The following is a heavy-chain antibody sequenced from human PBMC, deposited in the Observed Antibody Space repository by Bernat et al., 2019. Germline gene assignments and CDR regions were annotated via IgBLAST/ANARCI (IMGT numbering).Heavy chain of an antibody. D-gene: IGHD6-19*01. Sequence: EVQLLESGGGLVQPGGSLRLSRAASGSTSSSYAMSWVRQAPGKGLEWVSAISGSGGSTYYADSVKGRFTISRDNPKNTLYLQMNSLRAEDTAVDYCAKRQWLVLDYYYGMDVWGQGTTVTVSS. J-gene: IGHJ6*02. CDR2: ISGSGGST. CDR3: AKRQWLVLDYYYGMDV. V-gene: IGHV3-23*01. CDR1: GSTSSSYA.